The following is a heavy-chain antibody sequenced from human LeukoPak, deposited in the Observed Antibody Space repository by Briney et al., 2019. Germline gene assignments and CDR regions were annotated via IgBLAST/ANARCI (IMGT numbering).Heavy chain of an antibody. CDR1: GGSFSGYY. CDR3: ARRSSGINDY. D-gene: IGHD3-22*01. V-gene: IGHV4-34*01. Sequence: PSETLSLTCAVYGGSFSGYYWSWLPQPPGKGLEWIGEINHSGSTNYNPSLKSLVTISEDTSKNPFSLKRSPVTAAETAVYYCARRSSGINDYWGQGTLVTVSS. J-gene: IGHJ4*02. CDR2: INHSGST.